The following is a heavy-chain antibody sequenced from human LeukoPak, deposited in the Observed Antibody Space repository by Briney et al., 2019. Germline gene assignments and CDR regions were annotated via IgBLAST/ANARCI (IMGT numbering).Heavy chain of an antibody. J-gene: IGHJ4*02. CDR2: ISSSGSTI. CDR1: GFTFSSYE. V-gene: IGHV3-48*03. Sequence: PGGSLRLSCAASGFTFSSYEMNWVRQAPGKGLEWVSYISSSGSTIYYADSVKGRFTISRDNAKNSLYLQMNSLRAEETAVYYCARYAGPFDYWGQGNLVTVSS. CDR3: ARYAGPFDY.